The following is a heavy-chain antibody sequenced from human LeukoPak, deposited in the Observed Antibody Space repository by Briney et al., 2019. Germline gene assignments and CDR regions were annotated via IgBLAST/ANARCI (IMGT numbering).Heavy chain of an antibody. D-gene: IGHD2-2*01. CDR3: VSFYETY. CDR2: INSDGSWT. CDR1: GNYW. Sequence: GGSLRLSCAASGNYWMHWVRQAPGKGLVWVSHINSDGSWTSCADSVKGRFTISKDNAKNTVYLQMNNLRAEDTAVYYCVSFYETYWGRGTLVTVSS. V-gene: IGHV3-74*01. J-gene: IGHJ4*02.